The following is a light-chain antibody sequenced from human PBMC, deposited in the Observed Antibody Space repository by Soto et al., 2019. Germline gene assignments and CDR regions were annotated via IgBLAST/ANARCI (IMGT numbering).Light chain of an antibody. CDR1: QSVSSN. CDR3: QQYDNWPPIP. CDR2: GAS. Sequence: EVVRRPTLYTLSLSPRDRPSLSCGASQSVSSNLAWYQQKHGQAPRLLIYGASTRATGIPARFSGSGSGTEFTLTISSLQSEDFAVYYCQQYDNWPPIPFGQVTRLEIK. V-gene: IGKV3-15*01. J-gene: IGKJ5*01.